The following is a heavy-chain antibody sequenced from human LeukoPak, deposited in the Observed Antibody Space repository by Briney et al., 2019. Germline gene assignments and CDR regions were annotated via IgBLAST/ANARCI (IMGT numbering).Heavy chain of an antibody. D-gene: IGHD5-24*01. CDR3: ARDQRVEMATWYYFDY. CDR1: GYTFTSYG. CDR2: ISAYNGNT. V-gene: IGHV1-18*01. J-gene: IGHJ4*02. Sequence: VASVKVSCKASGYTFTSYGISWVRQAPGQGLEWMGWISAYNGNTNYAQKLQGRVTMTTDTSTSTAYMELRSLRSDDTAVYYCARDQRVEMATWYYFDYWGPRTLVTVSS.